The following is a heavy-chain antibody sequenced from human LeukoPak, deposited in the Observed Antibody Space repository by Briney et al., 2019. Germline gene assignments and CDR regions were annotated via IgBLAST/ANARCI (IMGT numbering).Heavy chain of an antibody. CDR1: GFTFSSYA. CDR3: ARGVGYCSSTSCYKTQYLQYYYYYMDV. J-gene: IGHJ6*03. V-gene: IGHV3-30-3*01. CDR2: ISYDGSNK. D-gene: IGHD2-2*02. Sequence: GGSLRLSCAASGFTFSSYAMHWVRQAPGKGLEGVAVISYDGSNKYYADSVKGRFTISRDNSKNTLYLQMNSLRAEDTAVYYCARGVGYCSSTSCYKTQYLQYYYYYMDVWGKGTTVTVSS.